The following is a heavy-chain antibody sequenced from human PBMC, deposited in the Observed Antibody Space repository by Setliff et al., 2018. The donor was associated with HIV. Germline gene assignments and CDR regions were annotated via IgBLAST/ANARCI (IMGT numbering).Heavy chain of an antibody. Sequence: SETLSLTCTVSGGSMSTYYWSWIRQPPGKGLEWIGYIYTSGSTNYNPSLRSRVTISVDTSKNHFSLKLSSVTAADTAVYYCSRGPQYNFWGGYLGLWGRGTLVTVSS. V-gene: IGHV4-59*01. D-gene: IGHD3-3*01. CDR1: GGSMSTYY. CDR2: IYTSGST. CDR3: SRGPQYNFWGGYLGL. J-gene: IGHJ4*02.